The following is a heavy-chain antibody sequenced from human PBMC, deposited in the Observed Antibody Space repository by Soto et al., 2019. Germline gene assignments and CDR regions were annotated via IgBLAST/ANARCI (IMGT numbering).Heavy chain of an antibody. D-gene: IGHD1-26*01. CDR3: ARDPTVSNSGAFDI. CDR2: ISSSSSTI. J-gene: IGHJ3*02. V-gene: IGHV3-48*01. CDR1: GFTFSSYS. Sequence: GGSLRLSCAASGFTFSSYSMNWVRQAPGKGLEWVSYISSSSSTIYYADSVKGRFTISRDNAKNSLYLQMNSLRAEDTAVYYCARDPTVSNSGAFDIWGQGTMVTVSS.